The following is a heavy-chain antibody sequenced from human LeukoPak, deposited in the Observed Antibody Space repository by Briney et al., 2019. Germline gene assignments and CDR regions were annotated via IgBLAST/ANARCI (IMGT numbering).Heavy chain of an antibody. J-gene: IGHJ4*02. D-gene: IGHD3-10*01. CDR2: INHSGST. Sequence: SETLSLTCAVYGGSFSGYYWSWIRQPPGKGLEWIGEINHSGSTNYNPSLKSRVAISVDTSKNQFSLKLSSVTAADTAVYYCARAMVRGVTPFDYWGQGTLVTVSS. V-gene: IGHV4-34*01. CDR1: GGSFSGYY. CDR3: ARAMVRGVTPFDY.